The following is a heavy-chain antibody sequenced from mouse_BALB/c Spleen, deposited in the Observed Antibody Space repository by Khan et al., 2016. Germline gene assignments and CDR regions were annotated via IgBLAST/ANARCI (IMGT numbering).Heavy chain of an antibody. J-gene: IGHJ4*01. CDR1: GYTFTDYS. V-gene: IGHV9-2-1*01. D-gene: IGHD1-1*01. Sequence: QIQLVQFGPELKKPGETVKISCKASGYTFTDYSMHWVKQAPGKGLKWMGWINTETGEPTYADDFKGRFAFSLETSASTAYLEINNLKNEDTATYFCARSTVVARNYYAMDYWGQGTSVTVSS. CDR2: INTETGEP. CDR3: ARSTVVARNYYAMDY.